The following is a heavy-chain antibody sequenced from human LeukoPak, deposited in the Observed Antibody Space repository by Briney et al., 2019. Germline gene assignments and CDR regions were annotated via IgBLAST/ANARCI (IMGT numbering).Heavy chain of an antibody. D-gene: IGHD4-17*01. CDR2: ISSRGSTI. CDR3: AREPVTGSVY. V-gene: IGHV3-11*04. J-gene: IGHJ4*02. CDR1: GFTFSDYY. Sequence: GGSLRLSCTASGFTFSDYYMSWIRQAPGKGLEWVSYISSRGSTIYYADSVKGRFIVSRDNAKNSLYLQMNSLRGEDTAVYYCAREPVTGSVYWGQGTLVTVSS.